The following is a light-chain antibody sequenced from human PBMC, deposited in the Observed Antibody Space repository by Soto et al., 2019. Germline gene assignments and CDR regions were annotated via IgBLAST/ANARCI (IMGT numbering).Light chain of an antibody. J-gene: IGLJ3*02. V-gene: IGLV2-14*01. CDR3: SSYTNIATRV. CDR1: SSDVGDFTY. Sequence: QSALTQPASVSGSPGQSITISCTGTSSDVGDFTYVSWYQQYPGKAPKLMIYSVSHRPSGVSNRFSGSKSGNTASLTISGLQAEDEADYYCSSYTNIATRVFGGGTKLTVL. CDR2: SVS.